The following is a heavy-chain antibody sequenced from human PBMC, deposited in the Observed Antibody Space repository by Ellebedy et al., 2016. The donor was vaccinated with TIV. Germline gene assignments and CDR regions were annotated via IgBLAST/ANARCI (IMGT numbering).Heavy chain of an antibody. CDR2: ISSSSSYT. Sequence: PGGSLRLSCAASGFTFSDYYMSWIRQAPGKGLEWVSYISSSSSYTNYADSVKGRFTISRDNAKNSLYLQMNSLRAEDTAVYYCARVSYGDKQPYYYYGMDVWGQGTTVTVSS. D-gene: IGHD4-17*01. CDR3: ARVSYGDKQPYYYYGMDV. J-gene: IGHJ6*02. CDR1: GFTFSDYY. V-gene: IGHV3-11*06.